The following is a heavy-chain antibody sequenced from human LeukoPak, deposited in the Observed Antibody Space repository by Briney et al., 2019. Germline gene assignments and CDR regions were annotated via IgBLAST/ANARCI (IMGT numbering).Heavy chain of an antibody. CDR1: GYTFTSYD. D-gene: IGHD2-15*01. V-gene: IGHV1-8*01. J-gene: IGHJ4*02. CDR2: MSPNSGST. Sequence: ASVKVSCKASGYTFTSYDINWVRQATGQGLEWMGWMSPNSGSTGYAQKFQGRVTMTRNTSISTAYMELSSLRSEDTAVYYCARGLCSGGSCYDYWGQGTLVTVSS. CDR3: ARGLCSGGSCYDY.